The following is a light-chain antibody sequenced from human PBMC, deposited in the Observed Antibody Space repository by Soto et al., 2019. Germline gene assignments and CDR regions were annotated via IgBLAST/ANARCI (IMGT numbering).Light chain of an antibody. CDR3: QQANSSPPLFT. CDR1: QSVSRN. CDR2: TAS. J-gene: IGKJ3*01. V-gene: IGKV3-15*01. Sequence: EIVMAQSPATLSVSPGERATLSCRASQSVSRNLAWFQQKPGQAPRLLIYTASTRATGVPARFSGGGSGTEFNLTISRLQSEDFAVYYCQQANSSPPLFTFGRGTKVDIX.